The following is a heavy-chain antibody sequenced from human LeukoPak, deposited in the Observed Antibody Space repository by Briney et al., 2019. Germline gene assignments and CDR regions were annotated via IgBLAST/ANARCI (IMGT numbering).Heavy chain of an antibody. CDR1: GYSFTSYW. D-gene: IGHD3-3*01. CDR3: ARRRAEDFWSGYSAWFDP. J-gene: IGHJ5*02. Sequence: PGESLKISCKGSGYSFTSYWIGWVRHMPGKGLEWMGIIYPGDSDTRYSPSFQGQVTISADKSLSTAYLQWSSLKASDTAMYYCARRRAEDFWSGYSAWFDPWGQGTLVTVSS. V-gene: IGHV5-51*01. CDR2: IYPGDSDT.